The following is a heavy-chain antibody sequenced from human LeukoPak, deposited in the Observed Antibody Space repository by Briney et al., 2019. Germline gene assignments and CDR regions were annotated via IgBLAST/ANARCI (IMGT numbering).Heavy chain of an antibody. Sequence: ASVKVSCKASGYTFTGYYMHWVRQAPGQGLEWMGWINPNSGGTNYAQKFQGRVTMTRDTSISTAYMELSRLRSEDTAVYYCARDHGQWVVRISLDYWGQGTLVTVSS. D-gene: IGHD6-19*01. V-gene: IGHV1-2*02. J-gene: IGHJ4*02. CDR3: ARDHGQWVVRISLDY. CDR1: GYTFTGYY. CDR2: INPNSGGT.